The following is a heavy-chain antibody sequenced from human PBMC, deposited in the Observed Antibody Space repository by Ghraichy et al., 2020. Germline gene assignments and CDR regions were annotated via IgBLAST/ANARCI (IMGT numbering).Heavy chain of an antibody. D-gene: IGHD5-24*01. J-gene: IGHJ4*02. V-gene: IGHV4-61*01. CDR3: ARDVGRWLQSGRFFDY. CDR1: GGSVSSGSYY. Sequence: SETLSLTCTVSGGSVSSGSYYWSWIRQPPGKGLEWIGYIYYSGSTNYNPSLKSRVTISVDTSKNQFSLKLSSVTAADTAVYYCARDVGRWLQSGRFFDYWGQGTLVTVSS. CDR2: IYYSGST.